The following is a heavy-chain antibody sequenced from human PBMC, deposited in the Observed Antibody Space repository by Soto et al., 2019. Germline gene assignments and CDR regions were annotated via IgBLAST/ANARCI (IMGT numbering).Heavy chain of an antibody. Sequence: EVQLLESGGGLVQPGGSLRLSCAASGFTFSSYAMSWVRQAPGKGLEWVSAISGSGGSTYYADSVKGRFTISRDNSKNTLYLQTNSLRAEDTAVYYCVKDLEHWDSSSWYNWFDPWGQGTLVTVSS. CDR3: VKDLEHWDSSSWYNWFDP. J-gene: IGHJ5*02. V-gene: IGHV3-23*01. CDR2: ISGSGGST. CDR1: GFTFSSYA. D-gene: IGHD6-13*01.